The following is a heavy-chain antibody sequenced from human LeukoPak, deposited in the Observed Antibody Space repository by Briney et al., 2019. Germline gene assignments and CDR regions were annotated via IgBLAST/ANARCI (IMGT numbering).Heavy chain of an antibody. CDR3: ARGRGYCSRTSCPMWMDY. Sequence: GGSLRLSCAASGYAFSSYGMHWVRQAPGKGLEWVAVIWYDGSNKYYADPVKGRFTISRDNSKNTLYLQMNSLRAEDTAVYYCARGRGYCSRTSCPMWMDYWGPGTLVTVSS. D-gene: IGHD2-2*01. CDR2: IWYDGSNK. CDR1: GYAFSSYG. J-gene: IGHJ4*02. V-gene: IGHV3-33*01.